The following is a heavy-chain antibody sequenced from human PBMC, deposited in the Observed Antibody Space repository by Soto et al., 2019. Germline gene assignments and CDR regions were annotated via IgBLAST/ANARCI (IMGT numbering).Heavy chain of an antibody. D-gene: IGHD1-26*01. CDR1: GYTFTSYA. CDR2: INAGNGNT. J-gene: IGHJ6*02. V-gene: IGHV1-3*01. Sequence: ASVKVSCKASGYTFTSYAMHWVRQAPGQRLEWMGWINAGNGNTKYSQKFQGRVTITRDTSASTAYMELSSLRSEDTAVYYCARDLLLGSPVPEAMDVSGQGTTVTVSS. CDR3: ARDLLLGSPVPEAMDV.